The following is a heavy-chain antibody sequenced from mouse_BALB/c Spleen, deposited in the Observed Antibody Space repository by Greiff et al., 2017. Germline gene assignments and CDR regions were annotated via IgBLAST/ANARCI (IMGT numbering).Heavy chain of an antibody. D-gene: IGHD2-1*01. Sequence: DVQLQESGPDLVKPSQSLSLTCTVTGYSITSGYLWHWIRQFPGNKLEWMGYIHYSGSTNYNPSLKSRISITRDTSKNQFFLQLHSVTTEDTATYYCAKEGDGNYLSMDYWGQGTSVTVSS. V-gene: IGHV3-1*02. CDR1: GYSITSGYL. CDR3: AKEGDGNYLSMDY. J-gene: IGHJ4*01. CDR2: IHYSGST.